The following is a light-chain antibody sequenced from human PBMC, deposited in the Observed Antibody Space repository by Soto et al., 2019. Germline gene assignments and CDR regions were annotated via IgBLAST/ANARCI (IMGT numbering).Light chain of an antibody. CDR3: ATWDDSLDGLV. J-gene: IGLJ3*02. CDR1: GSGIGGNT. Sequence: QSVLTQPPSATGTPGQTVTVSCSGRGSGIGGNTVSWYQQLPGTAPRLLIHSNDRRPSGVPDRFSGSKSGASASLAISGLQSEDVADYYCATWDDSLDGLVFGGGSKVTVL. CDR2: SND. V-gene: IGLV1-44*01.